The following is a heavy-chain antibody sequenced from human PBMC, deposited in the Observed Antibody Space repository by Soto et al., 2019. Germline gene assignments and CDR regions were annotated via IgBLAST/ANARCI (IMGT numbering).Heavy chain of an antibody. D-gene: IGHD3-22*01. CDR3: ANTKGAPYRSGMYGMDC. J-gene: IGHJ6*02. Sequence: EVQLLESGGGLVQPGGSLRLSCAASGFTFSSYAMSWVRQAPGKGLEWVSAISGSGANTYYADSVKGRFTISRDNSKNTLYMQMNSLRAEDTAVYYCANTKGAPYRSGMYGMDCGGQVTKVTVAS. V-gene: IGHV3-23*01. CDR2: ISGSGANT. CDR1: GFTFSSYA.